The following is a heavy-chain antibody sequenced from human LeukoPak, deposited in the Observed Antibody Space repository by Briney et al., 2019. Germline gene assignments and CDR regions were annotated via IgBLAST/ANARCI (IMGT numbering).Heavy chain of an antibody. V-gene: IGHV3-30*18. Sequence: GGSLRLSCAASGFTFSSYGMHWVRQAPGKGLEWVAVISYDGSNKYYADSVKGRFTISRDNSKNTLYLQMNSLRAEDTAVYYCAKVEGNCDDIAIDYWGQGTLVTVSS. CDR3: AKVEGNCDDIAIDY. D-gene: IGHD3-9*01. CDR2: ISYDGSNK. J-gene: IGHJ4*02. CDR1: GFTFSSYG.